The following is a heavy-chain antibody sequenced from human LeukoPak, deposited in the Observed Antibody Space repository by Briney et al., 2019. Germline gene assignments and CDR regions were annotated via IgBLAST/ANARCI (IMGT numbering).Heavy chain of an antibody. CDR1: GGSISSYY. CDR2: IYYGGST. Sequence: SETVSLTCTVSGGSISSYYWSWIRQPPGKGLEWIGYIYYGGSTNYNPSLKSRVTISVDTSKNQFSLKLSSVTAADTAVYYCARDLYGDGAFDIWGQGTTVTVSS. J-gene: IGHJ3*02. D-gene: IGHD4-17*01. CDR3: ARDLYGDGAFDI. V-gene: IGHV4-59*01.